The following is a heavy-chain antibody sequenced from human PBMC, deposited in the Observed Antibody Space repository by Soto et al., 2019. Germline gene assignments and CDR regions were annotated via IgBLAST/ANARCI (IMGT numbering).Heavy chain of an antibody. CDR2: VNHSGEA. V-gene: IGHV4-34*09. D-gene: IGHD3-10*01. Sequence: SETLSLTCGVYGGSFRNYYWIWVRQPPGKGLEWIGEVNHSGEATYNPSLQSRITISLDTSKNQFSLKLSSVTAADTAVYYCARAGGYVDSYLSGFNYWGQGALVTVSS. CDR3: ARAGGYVDSYLSGFNY. J-gene: IGHJ4*02. CDR1: GGSFRNYY.